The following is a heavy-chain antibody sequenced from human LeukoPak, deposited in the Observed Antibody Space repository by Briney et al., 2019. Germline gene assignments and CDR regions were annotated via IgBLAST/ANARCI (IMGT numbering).Heavy chain of an antibody. CDR3: ARDPCYGSGSQDDAFDI. Sequence: SETLSLTCTVSGGSISSYYWGWVRQPPGKGLEWVWYIYYRGSTKYNPSPKSGVTRSLDTSNNQFYLKLTSVTAADTAVYYCARDPCYGSGSQDDAFDIWGQGTMVTVSS. CDR2: IYYRGST. V-gene: IGHV4-59*12. D-gene: IGHD3-10*01. CDR1: GGSISSYY. J-gene: IGHJ3*02.